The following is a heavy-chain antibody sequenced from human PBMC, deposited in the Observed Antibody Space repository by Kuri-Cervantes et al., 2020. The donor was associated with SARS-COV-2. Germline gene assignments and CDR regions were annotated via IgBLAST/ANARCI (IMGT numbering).Heavy chain of an antibody. CDR3: AKLGSRRHYED. J-gene: IGHJ4*02. CDR2: ISGSGGST. Sequence: GGSLRLCCAASGFTFSSYAMSWGRQGPGKGLEWVSAISGSGGSTYYADTVKGRFTISRDNSKNALYLQMNCLRAVDTAVYYCAKLGSRRHYEDWGQGTLFTVSS. D-gene: IGHD4-17*01. V-gene: IGHV3-23*01. CDR1: GFTFSSYA.